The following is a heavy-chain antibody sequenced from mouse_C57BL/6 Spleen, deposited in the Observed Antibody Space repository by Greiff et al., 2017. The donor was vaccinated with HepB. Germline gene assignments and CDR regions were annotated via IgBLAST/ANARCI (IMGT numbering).Heavy chain of an antibody. CDR3: TREADYYGSSYYAMDY. Sequence: EVKLMESGEGLVKPGGSLKLSCAASGFTFSSYAMSWVRQTPEKRLEWVAYISSGGDYIYYADTVKGRFTISRDNARKTLYLQMSSLKSEDTAMYYCTREADYYGSSYYAMDYWGQGTSVTVSS. V-gene: IGHV5-9-1*02. D-gene: IGHD1-1*01. CDR1: GFTFSSYA. CDR2: ISSGGDYI. J-gene: IGHJ4*01.